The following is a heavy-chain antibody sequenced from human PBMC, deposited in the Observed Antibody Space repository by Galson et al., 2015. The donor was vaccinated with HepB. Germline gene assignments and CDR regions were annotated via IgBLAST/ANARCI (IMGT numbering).Heavy chain of an antibody. V-gene: IGHV3-30*04. CDR1: GFTFSSYA. Sequence: SLRLSCAASGFTFSSYAMHWVRQAPGKGLEWVAVISYDGSNKYYADSVKGRFTISRDNSKNTLYLQMNSLRAEDTAVYYCARSLYCSGGSCYIIPFDYWGQGTLVTVSS. CDR3: ARSLYCSGGSCYIIPFDY. CDR2: ISYDGSNK. D-gene: IGHD2-15*01. J-gene: IGHJ4*02.